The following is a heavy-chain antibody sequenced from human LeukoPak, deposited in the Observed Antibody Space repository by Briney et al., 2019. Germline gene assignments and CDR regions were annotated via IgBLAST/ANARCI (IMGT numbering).Heavy chain of an antibody. CDR3: ARGGAAAGTPPTGY. Sequence: GGSLRLSCAASGFTFSSYSMNWVHQAPGRGLEWVSSISSSISYIYYAESVKGRFTISRDNAKNSLYLQMNSLRAEDTAVYYCARGGAAAGTPPTGYWGQGTLVTVSS. CDR2: ISSSISYI. D-gene: IGHD6-13*01. J-gene: IGHJ4*02. V-gene: IGHV3-21*01. CDR1: GFTFSSYS.